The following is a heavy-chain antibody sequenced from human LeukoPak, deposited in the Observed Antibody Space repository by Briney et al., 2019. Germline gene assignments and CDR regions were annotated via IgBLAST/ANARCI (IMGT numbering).Heavy chain of an antibody. CDR1: GGSVSSGSYY. V-gene: IGHV4-39*07. J-gene: IGHJ4*02. D-gene: IGHD6-13*01. Sequence: SETLSLTCTVSGGSVSSGSYYWSWIRQPPGKGLEWIGEINHSGSTNYNPSLKSRVTISVDTSKNQFSLKLSSVTAADTAVYYCARVARQLVPSSYFDYWGQGTLVTVSS. CDR2: INHSGST. CDR3: ARVARQLVPSSYFDY.